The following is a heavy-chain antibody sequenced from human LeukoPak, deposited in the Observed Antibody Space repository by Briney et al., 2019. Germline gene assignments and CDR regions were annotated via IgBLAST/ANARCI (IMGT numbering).Heavy chain of an antibody. V-gene: IGHV3-30-3*01. CDR1: GFTFSSYA. J-gene: IGHJ4*02. CDR2: ISYDGSNK. Sequence: GRSLRLSCAASGFTFSSYAMHWVRQAPGKGLEWVAVISYDGSNKYYADSVKGRFTISRDNSKNTLYLQMNSLRAEDTAVYYCARWRSGSYFDYWGQGTLVTVSS. D-gene: IGHD1-26*01. CDR3: ARWRSGSYFDY.